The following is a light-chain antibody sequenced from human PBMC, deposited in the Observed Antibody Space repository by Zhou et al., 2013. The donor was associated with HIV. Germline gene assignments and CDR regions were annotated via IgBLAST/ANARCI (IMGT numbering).Light chain of an antibody. V-gene: IGKV1-5*03. CDR1: QTVGSW. J-gene: IGKJ4*01. CDR2: KAS. CDR3: QQYSRDPLT. Sequence: DIQLTQSPSTLSASVGDRVTITCRASQTVGSWLAWYQQKPGEAPNILIYKASRLETGVPSRFSGSGSGTQFSLTITGLQPEDFATYFCQQYSRDPLTFGGGPRW.